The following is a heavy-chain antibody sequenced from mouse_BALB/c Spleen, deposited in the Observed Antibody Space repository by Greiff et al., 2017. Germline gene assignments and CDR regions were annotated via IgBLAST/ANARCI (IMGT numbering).Heavy chain of an antibody. J-gene: IGHJ3*01. CDR2: ISYDGSN. D-gene: IGHD2-14*01. CDR3: ARGLRSGFAY. CDR1: GYSITSGYY. V-gene: IGHV3-6*02. Sequence: EVKLMESGPGLVKPSQSLSLTCSVTGYSITSGYYWNWIRQFPGNKLEWMGYISYDGSNNYNPSLKNRISITRDTSKNQFFLKLNSVTTEDTATYYCARGLRSGFAYWGQGTLVTVSA.